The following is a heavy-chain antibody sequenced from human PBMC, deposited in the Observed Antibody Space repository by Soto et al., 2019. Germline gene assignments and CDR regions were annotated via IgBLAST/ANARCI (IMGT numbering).Heavy chain of an antibody. CDR2: IYPGDSDT. J-gene: IGHJ4*02. CDR1: GYSFTSYW. CDR3: ARRVAVAGHIDY. D-gene: IGHD6-19*01. V-gene: IGHV5-51*01. Sequence: HGESLKISCKGSGYSFTSYWIGWVRQMPGKGLEWMGIIYPGDSDTRYSPSFQGQVTISADKSISTAYLQWSSLKASDTAMSYCARRVAVAGHIDYWGQGTLVTAPQ.